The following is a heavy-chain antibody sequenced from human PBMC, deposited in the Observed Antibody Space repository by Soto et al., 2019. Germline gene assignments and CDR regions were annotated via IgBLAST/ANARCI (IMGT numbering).Heavy chain of an antibody. J-gene: IGHJ4*02. CDR2: INHSGRT. D-gene: IGHD3-22*01. CDR1: GGSFSDDY. V-gene: IGHV4-34*01. CDR3: ARGLYYDTSGYFYRFDS. Sequence: SETLSLTCAVYGGSFSDDYWSWIRQTPGKGLEWIGEINHSGRTNYNPSLKSRVTISLGTSKNQFSLKLSSVTAADTAVYYCARGLYYDTSGYFYRFDSWGQGTLVTVSS.